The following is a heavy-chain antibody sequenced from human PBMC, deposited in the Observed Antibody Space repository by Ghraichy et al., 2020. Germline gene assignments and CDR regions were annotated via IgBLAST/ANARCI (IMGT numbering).Heavy chain of an antibody. Sequence: SETLSLTCLVSGGSITRSNYYWGWIRQPPGKGLEWIGSISYSGSTYYNPSLKSRVTISDDTSKNHFSLKLSSVTAADTAVYYCASQYNSPLNWFDPWGQGTLVTVSS. D-gene: IGHD2/OR15-2a*01. J-gene: IGHJ5*02. CDR3: ASQYNSPLNWFDP. CDR1: GGSITRSNYY. CDR2: ISYSGST. V-gene: IGHV4-39*02.